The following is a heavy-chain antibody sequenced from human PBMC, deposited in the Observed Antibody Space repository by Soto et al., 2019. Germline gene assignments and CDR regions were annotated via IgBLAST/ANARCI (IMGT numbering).Heavy chain of an antibody. V-gene: IGHV2-26*01. D-gene: IGHD2-2*01. CDR3: AQYPNDSAGPHYFYGLDV. J-gene: IGHJ6*02. CDR1: GISLTNARVG. CDR2: IFSNDEK. Sequence: SGPTLVNPTETLTLTCTVSGISLTNARVGVSWIRQPPGKALEWLAHIFSNDEKSYSASLKSRLTISKDTSKSQVVLTMTNVDPVDTATYSCAQYPNDSAGPHYFYGLDVWGQGTPVTVSS.